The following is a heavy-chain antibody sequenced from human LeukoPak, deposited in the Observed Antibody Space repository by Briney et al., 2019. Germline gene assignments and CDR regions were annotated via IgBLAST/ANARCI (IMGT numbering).Heavy chain of an antibody. Sequence: SETLSLTCTVSGYSISSGYYWGWIRQPPGKGLEWIGSIYHSGSTYYNPSLKSRVTISVDTSKNQFSLKLSSVTAADTAVYYCARIEVGATTYYFDYWGQGTLVTVSS. D-gene: IGHD1-26*01. CDR1: GYSISSGYY. CDR3: ARIEVGATTYYFDY. CDR2: IYHSGST. J-gene: IGHJ4*02. V-gene: IGHV4-38-2*02.